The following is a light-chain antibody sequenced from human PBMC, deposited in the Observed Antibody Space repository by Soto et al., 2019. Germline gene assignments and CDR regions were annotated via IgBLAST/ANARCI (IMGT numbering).Light chain of an antibody. CDR2: EVS. V-gene: IGLV2-14*01. Sequence: QSALTQPASVSGSRGQSITISCTGTSSDVGGYNYVSWYQQHPGKAPKLMISEVSNRPSGVSNRFSGSKSANTASLTISGLQAEDEADYYCSSYTSISTYVFGTGTKVTVL. J-gene: IGLJ1*01. CDR1: SSDVGGYNY. CDR3: SSYTSISTYV.